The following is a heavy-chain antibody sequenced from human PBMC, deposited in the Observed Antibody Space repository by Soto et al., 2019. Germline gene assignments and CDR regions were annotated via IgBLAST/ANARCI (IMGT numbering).Heavy chain of an antibody. CDR1: GFTVSSNY. Sequence: GGSLRLSCAASGFTVSSNYMSWVRQAPGKGLEWVSVIYSGGSTNYADSVKGRFTISRDNSKNTLYLQMNSLRAEDTAVYYCARSPVIVLTYYFDYWGQGTLVTVSS. CDR2: IYSGGST. D-gene: IGHD2-8*01. J-gene: IGHJ4*02. V-gene: IGHV3-66*01. CDR3: ARSPVIVLTYYFDY.